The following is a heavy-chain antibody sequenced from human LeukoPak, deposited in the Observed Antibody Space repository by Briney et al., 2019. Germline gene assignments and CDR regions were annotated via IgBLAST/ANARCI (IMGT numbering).Heavy chain of an antibody. D-gene: IGHD4-17*01. CDR3: ARSNYGDYGTAFDI. J-gene: IGHJ3*02. CDR1: GFTFNSYR. Sequence: GGSLRLSCAASGFTFNSYRMLWVRQAPGKGLEGVVDISYDGSNKYYADCVKGRFTIYRDNSKNTLYLQMNSLRAEDTAVYYCARSNYGDYGTAFDIWGQATMVTVCS. CDR2: ISYDGSNK. V-gene: IGHV3-30*03.